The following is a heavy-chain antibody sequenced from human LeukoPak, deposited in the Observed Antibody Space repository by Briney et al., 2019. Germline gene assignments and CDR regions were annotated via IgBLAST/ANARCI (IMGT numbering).Heavy chain of an antibody. Sequence: GGSLRLSCAASGFTFSSYAMSWVRQAPGKGLEWVANIKQDGSEKYYVDSVKGRFTISRDNAKNSLYLQMNSLRAEDTAVYYCARGEEYDFWSGYDYWGQGTLVTVSS. J-gene: IGHJ4*02. CDR1: GFTFSSYA. CDR2: IKQDGSEK. V-gene: IGHV3-7*01. CDR3: ARGEEYDFWSGYDY. D-gene: IGHD3-3*01.